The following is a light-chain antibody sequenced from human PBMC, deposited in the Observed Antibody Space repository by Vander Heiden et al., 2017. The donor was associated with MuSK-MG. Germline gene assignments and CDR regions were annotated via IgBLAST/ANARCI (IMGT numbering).Light chain of an antibody. CDR1: QSVSKN. CDR3: QQYNNWPPWT. J-gene: IGKJ1*01. Sequence: EIVMTQSPATLSGSPGERATLSCRASQSVSKNLAWYQHKPGQAPRLLIYGASTRATGIPTRFSGSGSGTEFSLTISSLQSEDFAVYYCQQYNNWPPWTFGQGTKVEIK. V-gene: IGKV3-15*01. CDR2: GAS.